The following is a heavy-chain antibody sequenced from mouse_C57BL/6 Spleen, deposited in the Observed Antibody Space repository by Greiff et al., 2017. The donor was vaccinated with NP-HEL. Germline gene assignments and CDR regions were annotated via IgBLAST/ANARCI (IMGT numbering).Heavy chain of an antibody. D-gene: IGHD1-1*01. Sequence: QVHVKQPGAELVKPGASVKMSCKASGYTFTSYWITWVKQRPGQGLEWIGDIYPGSGSTNYNEKFKSKATLTVDTSSSTAYMQLSSLTSEDSAVYYCAREANYYGSSHWGQGTTLTVSS. CDR1: GYTFTSYW. CDR2: IYPGSGST. J-gene: IGHJ2*01. CDR3: AREANYYGSSH. V-gene: IGHV1-55*01.